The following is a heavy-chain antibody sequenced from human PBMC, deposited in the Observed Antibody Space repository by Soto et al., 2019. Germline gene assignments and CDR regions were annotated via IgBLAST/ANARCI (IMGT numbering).Heavy chain of an antibody. J-gene: IGHJ4*02. CDR1: GFSLSTSGVG. Sequence: QITLKESGPTLVKPTQTLTLTCTFSGFSLSTSGVGVGWIRQPPGKALEWLALIYWDDDKRYSPSLKSRLTIXXDXSXXQVVLTMTTMDPVDTATYYCAPLDVVVAATALFDYWGQGTLVTVSS. D-gene: IGHD2-15*01. V-gene: IGHV2-5*02. CDR3: APLDVVVAATALFDY. CDR2: IYWDDDK.